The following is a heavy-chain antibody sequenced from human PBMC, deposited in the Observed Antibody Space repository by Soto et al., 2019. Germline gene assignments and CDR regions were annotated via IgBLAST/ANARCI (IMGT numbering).Heavy chain of an antibody. D-gene: IGHD2-15*01. CDR2: IYYSGST. CDR3: ARARFPGYCSGGSCYSPVDNWFDP. V-gene: IGHV4-61*01. J-gene: IGHJ5*02. Sequence: SETLSLTCTVSGGSVSSGSYYWSWIRQPPGKGLEWIGYIYYSGSTNYNPSLKSRVTISVDTSKNQFSLKLSSVTAADTAVYYCARARFPGYCSGGSCYSPVDNWFDPWGQGTLVTVSS. CDR1: GGSVSSGSYY.